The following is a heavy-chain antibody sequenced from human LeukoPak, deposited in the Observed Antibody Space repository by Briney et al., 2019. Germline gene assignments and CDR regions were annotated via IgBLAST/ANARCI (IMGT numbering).Heavy chain of an antibody. V-gene: IGHV1-18*01. J-gene: IGHJ6*03. Sequence: GASVKVSCKASGYTFTSYGISWVRQAPGQGLEWMGWISAYNGNTNYAQKLQGRVTITADESTSTAYMELSSLRSEDTAVYYCARSGGALGYYYMDVWGKGTTVTVSS. CDR1: GYTFTSYG. CDR3: ARSGGALGYYYMDV. CDR2: ISAYNGNT. D-gene: IGHD3-16*01.